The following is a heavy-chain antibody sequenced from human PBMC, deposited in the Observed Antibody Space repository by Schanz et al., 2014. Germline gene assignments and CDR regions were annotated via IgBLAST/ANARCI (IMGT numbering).Heavy chain of an antibody. CDR1: GFTFRDYY. Sequence: VQLLESGGGLVQPGGSLRLSCAASGFTFRDYYMSWIRQAPGKGLEWVSDISSGSSYANYADSVKGRFTISRDNAKNSLYLQMNSLRAEDTAVYCCARDLEGCDGGGGGFDPCGQGTLVTVSS. D-gene: IGHD2-21*01. CDR3: ARDLEGCDGGGGGFDP. V-gene: IGHV3-11*05. CDR2: ISSGSSYA. J-gene: IGHJ5*02.